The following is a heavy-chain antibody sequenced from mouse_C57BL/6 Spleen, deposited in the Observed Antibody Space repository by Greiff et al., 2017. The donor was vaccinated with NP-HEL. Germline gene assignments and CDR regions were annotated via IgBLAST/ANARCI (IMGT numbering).Heavy chain of an antibody. CDR3: ARWSTTVVGRYFDV. V-gene: IGHV1-52*01. D-gene: IGHD1-1*01. CDR1: GYTFTSYW. Sequence: VQLQQPGAELVRPGSSVKLSCKASGYTFTSYWMHWVKQRPIQGLEWIGNIDPSDSETHYNQKFKDKATLTVDKSSSTAYMQLSSLTSEDSAVYYCARWSTTVVGRYFDVWGTGTTVTVSS. J-gene: IGHJ1*03. CDR2: IDPSDSET.